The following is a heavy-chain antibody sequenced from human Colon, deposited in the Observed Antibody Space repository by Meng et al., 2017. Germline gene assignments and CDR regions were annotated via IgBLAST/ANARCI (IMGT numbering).Heavy chain of an antibody. CDR3: ARVNGDFDEAWFDP. J-gene: IGHJ5*02. CDR1: GASVSSDSHY. D-gene: IGHD4-17*01. CDR2: IYYTGNT. V-gene: IGHV4-61*03. Sequence: QAQLTGSGPGLVGPSETLSLTCTVSGASVSSDSHYWSWIRQSPGKGLEWIGYIYYTGNTNYNPSLASRVSMSLDTSKNHFSLHLTSVTAADTAIYYCARVNGDFDEAWFDPWGQGTLVTVSS.